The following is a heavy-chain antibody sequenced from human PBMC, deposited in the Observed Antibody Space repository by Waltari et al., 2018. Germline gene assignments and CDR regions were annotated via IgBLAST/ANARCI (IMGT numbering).Heavy chain of an antibody. CDR2: IRYDGSNK. CDR3: ARAPGYYSSSSPYYYMDV. Sequence: QVQLVESGGGVVQPGGSLRLSCAASGFTFSSYGMHWVRQAPGKGLEWVALIRYDGSNKYDSDSVKGRFTISRDNAKNSLYLQMNSLRAEDTAVYYCARAPGYYSSSSPYYYMDVWGKGTTVTVSS. V-gene: IGHV3-30*02. CDR1: GFTFSSYG. J-gene: IGHJ6*03. D-gene: IGHD6-6*01.